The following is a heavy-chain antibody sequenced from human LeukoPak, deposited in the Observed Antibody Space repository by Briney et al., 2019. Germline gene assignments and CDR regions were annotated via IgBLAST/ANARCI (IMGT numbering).Heavy chain of an antibody. V-gene: IGHV1-24*01. CDR2: FDPEDGET. D-gene: IGHD6-19*01. CDR3: ARDRYKVAGTFDY. J-gene: IGHJ4*02. CDR1: GYTLTELS. Sequence: HGASVKVSCKVSGYTLTELSMHWVRQAPGKGLEWMGGFDPEDGETIYAQKLQGRVTMTTDTSTSTAYMELRSLRSDDTAVYYCARDRYKVAGTFDYWGQGTLVTVSS.